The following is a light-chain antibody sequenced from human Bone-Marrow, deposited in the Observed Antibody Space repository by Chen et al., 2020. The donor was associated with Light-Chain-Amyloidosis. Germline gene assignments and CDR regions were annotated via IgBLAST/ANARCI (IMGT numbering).Light chain of an antibody. Sequence: SYELTQPPSVSVSPCQTARIPFSVDDFPKKYAYWYQQKPGQAPVLVIHRDTERPSGISERFSGSSSGTRATLTISGVQAEDEADYHCQSADSSGTYEVIFGGGTKLTVL. J-gene: IGLJ2*01. CDR2: RDT. CDR1: DFPKKY. CDR3: QSADSSGTYEVI. V-gene: IGLV3-25*03.